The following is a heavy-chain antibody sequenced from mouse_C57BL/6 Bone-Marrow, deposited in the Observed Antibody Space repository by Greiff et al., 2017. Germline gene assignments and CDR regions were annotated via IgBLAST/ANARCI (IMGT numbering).Heavy chain of an antibody. CDR3: ARCWTLTWYFDV. Sequence: QVQLQQPGAELVKPGASVKLSCKASGYTFTGYCMHWVKQRPGRGLAWIGRIDPRSGGTKYNEKFKSKATLTVDKSSSTAYMQLSSLTSDDSAVYSCARCWTLTWYFDVWGTGTTVTVSS. CDR2: IDPRSGGT. V-gene: IGHV1-72*01. J-gene: IGHJ1*03. CDR1: GYTFTGYC. D-gene: IGHD3-3*01.